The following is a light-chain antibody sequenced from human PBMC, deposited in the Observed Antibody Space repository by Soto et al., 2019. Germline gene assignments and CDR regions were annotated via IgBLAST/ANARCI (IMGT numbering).Light chain of an antibody. CDR2: GAS. J-gene: IGKJ1*01. CDR1: QSVSSN. V-gene: IGKV3-15*01. CDR3: QQYNNWPRT. Sequence: EIVMTQSPATLSVSPGERATLSCRASQSVSSNLAWHQQKPGQAPRLLIYGASTRATGIPARFSGSGSGTEFTLTISSLQSEDFAVYYCQQYNNWPRTFGKGTKVEIK.